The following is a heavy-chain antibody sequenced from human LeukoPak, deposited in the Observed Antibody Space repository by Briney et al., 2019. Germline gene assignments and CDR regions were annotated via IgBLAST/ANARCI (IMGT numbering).Heavy chain of an antibody. D-gene: IGHD6-13*01. CDR1: GFTFSNYA. J-gene: IGHJ4*02. Sequence: PGGSLRLSCAASGFTFSNYAMSWVRQAPGKGLEWVSVISGSGGGTYYADSVQGRFTISRDNSKNTLYLQLKSLRAEDTAVYYCAKHSGQQLVYYDAPFDYWGQGTLVTVSS. CDR3: AKHSGQQLVYYDAPFDY. V-gene: IGHV3-23*01. CDR2: ISGSGGGT.